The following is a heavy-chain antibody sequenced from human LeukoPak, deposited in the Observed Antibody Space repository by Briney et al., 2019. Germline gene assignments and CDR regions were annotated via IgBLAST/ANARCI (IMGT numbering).Heavy chain of an antibody. J-gene: IGHJ4*02. CDR1: GGSITSTNW. V-gene: IGHV4-4*02. D-gene: IGHD2-8*01. CDR2: VSLSGLT. CDR3: SRENGAFSPFGY. Sequence: SGPLSLTCGVSGGSITSTNWWRWVRPPPGQGLEWIGEVSLSGLTNYNPSLSGRGIIALDTAKKHLSLKLTSLTPPDPAVYYFSRENGAFSPFGYWGQGTLVTVPS.